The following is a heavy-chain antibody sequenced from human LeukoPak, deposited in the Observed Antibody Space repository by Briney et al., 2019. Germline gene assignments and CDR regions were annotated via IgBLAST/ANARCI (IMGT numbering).Heavy chain of an antibody. CDR3: ARGLGSGGSCTNPPKDGRLDY. CDR1: GFTFSSYW. J-gene: IGHJ4*02. CDR2: IKEDGSEK. Sequence: GGSLRLSCAASGFTFSSYWMSWVRQAPGKGLEWVANIKEDGSEKYHVDSVKGRFTISRDNSKNTLYLQMNSLRAEDTAVYYCARGLGSGGSCTNPPKDGRLDYWGQGTLVTVSS. D-gene: IGHD2-15*01. V-gene: IGHV3-7*01.